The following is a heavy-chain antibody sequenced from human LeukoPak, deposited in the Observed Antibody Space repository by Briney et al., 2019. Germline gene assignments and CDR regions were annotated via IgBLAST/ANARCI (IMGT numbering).Heavy chain of an antibody. CDR3: ARGRDRSKAGDH. D-gene: IGHD5-24*01. CDR1: GGSCDDYY. J-gene: IGHJ4*02. CDR2: IHPSGTF. Sequence: SKTLSLTCTVYGGSCDDYYCTWIRQPPGKGLEWIGEIHPSGTFYYNSSLRSRATISIDTSKTQFSLRLTSVTAADTAFYYCARGRDRSKAGDHWGQGTLVTVSS. V-gene: IGHV4-34*01.